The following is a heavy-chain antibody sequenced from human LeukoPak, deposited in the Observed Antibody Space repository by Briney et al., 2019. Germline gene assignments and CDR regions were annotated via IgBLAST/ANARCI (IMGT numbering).Heavy chain of an antibody. D-gene: IGHD3-22*01. Sequence: SETLSLTCTVSGGSISSSSYYWGWIRQPPGKGLEWIGSIYYSGSTYYNTSLKSRVTISVDPSKNQFSLKLSSVTAADTAVYCCARHGQTHYFDSSGYSDYWGQGTLVTVSS. CDR1: GGSISSSSYY. CDR2: IYYSGST. J-gene: IGHJ4*02. CDR3: ARHGQTHYFDSSGYSDY. V-gene: IGHV4-39*01.